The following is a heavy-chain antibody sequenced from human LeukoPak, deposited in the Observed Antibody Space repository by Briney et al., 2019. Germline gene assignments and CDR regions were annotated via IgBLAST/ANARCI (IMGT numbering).Heavy chain of an antibody. CDR3: ANLLTIRSRLDY. D-gene: IGHD3-10*01. V-gene: IGHV3-30*02. J-gene: IGHJ4*02. Sequence: PGGSLRLSCVASGFTFNTHGMHWVRQAPGKGLEWVAFIHYDGSNKYYADSVEGRFTISRDNSKNTLYLQMNSLRAEDTAVYYCANLLTIRSRLDYWGQGTLVTVSS. CDR1: GFTFNTHG. CDR2: IHYDGSNK.